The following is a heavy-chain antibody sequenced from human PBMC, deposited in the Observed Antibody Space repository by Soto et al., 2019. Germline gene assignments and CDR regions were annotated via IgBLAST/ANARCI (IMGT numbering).Heavy chain of an antibody. CDR2: FLYTGTS. CDR3: GRGGGLPDFACYCPPDH. CDR1: GASISSSGYS. V-gene: IGHV4-30-2*01. D-gene: IGHD3-10*01. J-gene: IGHJ5*02. Sequence: QLQLQESGSGLLEPSQTLSLTCAVSGASISSSGYSWNWIRQAPGRGLEWIGSFLYTGTSSYDPSLKSRVTISSDKSKNQVSLQPASVAAAGTAVYHWGRGGGLPDFACYCPPDHWGQGTLVTVSS.